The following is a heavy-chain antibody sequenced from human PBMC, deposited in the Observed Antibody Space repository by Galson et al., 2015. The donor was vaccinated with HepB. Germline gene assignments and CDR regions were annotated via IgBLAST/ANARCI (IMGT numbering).Heavy chain of an antibody. Sequence: SVKVSCKASGGTFSSYTISWVRQAPGQGLEWMGRIIPILGIANYAQKFQGRVTITADKSTSTAYMELSSLRSEDTAVYYCAIAGYCTNGVCYTRYYYYGMDVWGQGTTVTVSS. CDR2: IIPILGIA. V-gene: IGHV1-69*02. J-gene: IGHJ6*02. CDR3: AIAGYCTNGVCYTRYYYYGMDV. D-gene: IGHD2-8*01. CDR1: GGTFSSYT.